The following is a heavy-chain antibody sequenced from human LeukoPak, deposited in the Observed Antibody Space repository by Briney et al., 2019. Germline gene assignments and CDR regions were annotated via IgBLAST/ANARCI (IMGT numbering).Heavy chain of an antibody. CDR1: GYTFTSYG. J-gene: IGHJ3*02. D-gene: IGHD2-15*01. CDR2: ISAYNGNT. CDR3: ASLGGAFDI. V-gene: IGHV1-18*01. Sequence: ASVKVSCKASGYTFTSYGISWVRQAPGQGLEWMGWISAYNGNTNYAQKFQGRVTMTRDTSISTAYMELSRLRSDDTAVYYCASLGGAFDIWGQGTMVTVSS.